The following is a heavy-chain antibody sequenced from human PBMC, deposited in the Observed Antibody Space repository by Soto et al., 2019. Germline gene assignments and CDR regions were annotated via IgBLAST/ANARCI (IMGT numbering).Heavy chain of an antibody. CDR2: IYYSGST. Sequence: PSETLSLTCTVSGGSISSGDYYWSWIRQPPGKGLEWIGYIYYSGSTYYNPSLKSRVTISVDTSKNQFSLKLSSVTAADTAVYYCARDRVQGWNVGGFDPWRQGTLVTVSS. CDR1: GGSISSGDYY. V-gene: IGHV4-30-4*01. J-gene: IGHJ5*02. D-gene: IGHD1-1*01. CDR3: ARDRVQGWNVGGFDP.